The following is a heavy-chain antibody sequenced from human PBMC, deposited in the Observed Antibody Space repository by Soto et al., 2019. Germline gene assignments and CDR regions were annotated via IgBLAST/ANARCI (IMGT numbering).Heavy chain of an antibody. CDR3: ARVVTVVKSFHYWYFDL. Sequence: QVQLVQSGAEVKKPGSSVKVSCKASGGTFSSYAISWVRQAPGQGLEWMGGIIPIFGTANYAQKFQGRVTITAEESTSTDYMELSSLRSEETAVYYCARVVTVVKSFHYWYFDLWGRGTLVTVSS. J-gene: IGHJ2*01. CDR1: GGTFSSYA. V-gene: IGHV1-69*12. CDR2: IIPIFGTA. D-gene: IGHD2-15*01.